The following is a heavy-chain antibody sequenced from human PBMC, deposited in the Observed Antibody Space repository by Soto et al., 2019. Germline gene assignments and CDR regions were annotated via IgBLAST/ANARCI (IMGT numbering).Heavy chain of an antibody. V-gene: IGHV4-31*03. D-gene: IGHD6-13*01. CDR3: ARGYRQSGYSRSRVYDY. J-gene: IGHJ4*02. Sequence: QVQPQESGPGLVKPSQTLSLICPVSGGSINSGGYYWNWIRQHPRKGLEWIGYIFYSVSTYYNLFLGSRVTFTADTFEKQDPLNLSSLTSADTAVYFCARGYRQSGYSRSRVYDYWAQVTLVNVSA. CDR1: GGSINSGGYY. CDR2: IFYSVST.